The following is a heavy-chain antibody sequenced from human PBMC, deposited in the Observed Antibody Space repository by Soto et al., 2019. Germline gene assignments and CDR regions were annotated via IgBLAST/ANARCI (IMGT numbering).Heavy chain of an antibody. D-gene: IGHD5-12*01. CDR3: ARDPWATRYYYYGMDV. J-gene: IGHJ6*02. CDR2: IIPIFGTA. CDR1: GGTFSSYA. Sequence: ASVKVSCKASGGTFSSYAISWVRQAPGQGLEWMGGIIPIFGTANYAQKFQGRVTITADKSTSTAYMELSSLRSEDTAVYYCARDPWATRYYYYGMDVWGQGTTVTVSS. V-gene: IGHV1-69*06.